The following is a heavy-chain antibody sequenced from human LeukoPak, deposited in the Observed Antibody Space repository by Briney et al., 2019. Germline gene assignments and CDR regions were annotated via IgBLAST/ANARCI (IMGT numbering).Heavy chain of an antibody. CDR2: IYHSGNT. V-gene: IGHV4-30-2*05. Sequence: PSQTLSLTCTVSGVSINSDAYFWSWIRQPPGKGLEWIGYIYHSGNTYYNPSLKSRVIISLDTSKNQFSLKLSSVTAADTAVYYCARGGGLRRTPFDYWGQGTLVTVSS. CDR3: ARGGGLRRTPFDY. J-gene: IGHJ4*02. CDR1: GVSINSDAYF. D-gene: IGHD5-12*01.